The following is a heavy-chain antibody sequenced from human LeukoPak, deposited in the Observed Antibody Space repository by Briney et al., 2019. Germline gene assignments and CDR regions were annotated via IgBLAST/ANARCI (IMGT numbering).Heavy chain of an antibody. D-gene: IGHD3-3*01. V-gene: IGHV1-18*01. CDR1: GYTFTSYG. CDR3: ARDAASRYYDFWSGPYYFDY. Sequence: GASVKVSCKASGYTFTSYGISWVRQAPGQGLEWMGWISAYNGNTNYAQKLQGRVTMTTDTSTSTAYMELRSLRSDDTAVYYCARDAASRYYDFWSGPYYFDYWGQGTLVTVSS. J-gene: IGHJ4*02. CDR2: ISAYNGNT.